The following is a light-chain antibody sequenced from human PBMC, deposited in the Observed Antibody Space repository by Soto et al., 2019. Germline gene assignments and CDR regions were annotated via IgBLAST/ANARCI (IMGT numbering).Light chain of an antibody. J-gene: IGLJ1*01. CDR1: SSDVGGYNY. CDR2: DVT. Sequence: QSALTQPASVSGSPGQSITISCTGTSSDVGGYNYVSWYQQHPGKAHKLIIYDVTNRPYGVSDRVSGSKSGNTDSLTISGLQAEDGTDYCCSSYTSSSTPFVCGTGTKLTVL. CDR3: SSYTSSSTPFV. V-gene: IGLV2-14*03.